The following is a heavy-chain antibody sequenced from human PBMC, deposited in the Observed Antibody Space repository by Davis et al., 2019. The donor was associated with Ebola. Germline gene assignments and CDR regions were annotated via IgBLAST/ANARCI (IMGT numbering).Heavy chain of an antibody. CDR2: VSGSGGST. Sequence: LSLTCAASGFTFTNYAMSWVRQAPGKGLEWVSSVSGSGGSTYDTDSVKGRFTISRDNSKNTLYLQMHSLRAEDTAVYYCAKGLYCSSSTCHEGGWFGPWGQGTLVTVSS. V-gene: IGHV3-23*01. CDR1: GFTFTNYA. J-gene: IGHJ5*02. CDR3: AKGLYCSSSTCHEGGWFGP. D-gene: IGHD2-2*01.